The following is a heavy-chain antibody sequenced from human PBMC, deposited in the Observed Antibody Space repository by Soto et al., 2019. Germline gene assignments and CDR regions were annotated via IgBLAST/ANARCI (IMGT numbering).Heavy chain of an antibody. CDR1: GGSISSYY. J-gene: IGHJ6*02. V-gene: IGHV4-59*01. CDR3: ARDLRYYYDSSGYAYYYYGMDV. CDR2: IYYSGST. D-gene: IGHD3-22*01. Sequence: SETLSLTCTVSGGSISSYYWSWIRQPPGKGLEWIGYIYYSGSTNYNPSLKSRVTISVDTSKNQFSLKLSSVTAADTAVYYCARDLRYYYDSSGYAYYYYGMDVWGQGTTVTVSS.